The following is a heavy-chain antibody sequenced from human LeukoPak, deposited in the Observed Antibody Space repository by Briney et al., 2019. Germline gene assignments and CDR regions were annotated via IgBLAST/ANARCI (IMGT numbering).Heavy chain of an antibody. V-gene: IGHV3-33*06. D-gene: IGHD3-22*01. CDR2: IWYDGSNK. Sequence: GGSLRLSCAASGFTFSSYGMHWVRQAPGKGLEWVAVIWYDGSNKYYADSVKGRFTISRDNSKNTLYLQMNSLRAEDTAVYYCAKYIMSPFNYDSSGYYYYYGMDVWGQGTTVTVSS. CDR1: GFTFSSYG. CDR3: AKYIMSPFNYDSSGYYYYYGMDV. J-gene: IGHJ6*02.